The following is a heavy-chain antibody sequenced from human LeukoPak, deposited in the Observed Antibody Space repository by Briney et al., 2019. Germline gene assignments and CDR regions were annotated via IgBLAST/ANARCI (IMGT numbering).Heavy chain of an antibody. CDR2: MNPNSGGT. Sequence: GASVKVSCKASGYTFTSYDINWVRQATGQGLEWMGWMNPNSGGTNYAQKFQGRVTMTRDTSISTAYMELSRLRSDDTAVYYCAGAPPYNWNPTLNWFDPWGQGTLVTVSS. CDR1: GYTFTSYD. J-gene: IGHJ5*02. CDR3: AGAPPYNWNPTLNWFDP. V-gene: IGHV1-2*02. D-gene: IGHD1-20*01.